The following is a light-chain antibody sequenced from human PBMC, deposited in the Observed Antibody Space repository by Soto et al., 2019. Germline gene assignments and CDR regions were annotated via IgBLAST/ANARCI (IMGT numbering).Light chain of an antibody. CDR2: DVS. Sequence: QSALTQPPSASGSPGQSVTISCTGTSSDVGGYNYVSWYQQHPGKAPKLMIYDVSKRPSGVPDRFSGSKSGNTASLTVSGLQAEDEADYYCSSYAGSTVVFGGGTQVTVL. CDR3: SSYAGSTVV. CDR1: SSDVGGYNY. J-gene: IGLJ2*01. V-gene: IGLV2-8*01.